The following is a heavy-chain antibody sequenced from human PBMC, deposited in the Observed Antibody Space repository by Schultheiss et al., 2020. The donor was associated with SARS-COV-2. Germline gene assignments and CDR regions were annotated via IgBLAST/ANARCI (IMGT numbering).Heavy chain of an antibody. CDR1: GFTVSSNY. Sequence: GGSLRLSCAASGFTVSSNYMSWVRQAPGKGLEWVSRINSDGSSTSYADSVKGRFTISRDNAKNTLYLQMNSLRAEDTAVYYCAKDKLCSGGSCILLGWFDPWGQGTLVTVSS. V-gene: IGHV3-74*01. CDR2: INSDGSST. CDR3: AKDKLCSGGSCILLGWFDP. J-gene: IGHJ5*02. D-gene: IGHD2-15*01.